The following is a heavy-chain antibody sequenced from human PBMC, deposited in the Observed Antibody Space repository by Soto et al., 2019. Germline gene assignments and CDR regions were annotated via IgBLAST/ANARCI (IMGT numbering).Heavy chain of an antibody. Sequence: PSETLSLTCTVSGGSIGSSDFDWGWIRQPPGKGLEWIGTFRFSGTTYYNPSLKSRVTISVDTSKNQYSMKMNSVTAADKAMYFCVCHCAGESGARTMYGFDIWGQGAMVTVSS. CDR1: GGSIGSSDFD. CDR2: FRFSGTT. CDR3: VCHCAGESGARTMYGFDI. J-gene: IGHJ3*02. D-gene: IGHD2-8*02. V-gene: IGHV4-39*01.